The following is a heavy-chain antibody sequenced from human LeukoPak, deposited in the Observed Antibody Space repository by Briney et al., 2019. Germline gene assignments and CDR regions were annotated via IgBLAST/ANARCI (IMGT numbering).Heavy chain of an antibody. CDR1: GGSFSGYY. Sequence: SETLSLTCAVYGGSFSGYYWSWLRQPPGKGLEWIGEINHSGSTNYNPSLKSRVTISVDTSKNQFSLKLSSVTAADTAVYYCARGHLSSGLDYWGQGTLVTVSS. CDR3: ARGHLSSGLDY. CDR2: INHSGST. J-gene: IGHJ4*02. D-gene: IGHD3-22*01. V-gene: IGHV4-34*01.